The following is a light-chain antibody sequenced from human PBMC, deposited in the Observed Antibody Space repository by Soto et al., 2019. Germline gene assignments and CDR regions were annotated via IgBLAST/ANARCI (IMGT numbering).Light chain of an antibody. CDR2: GAS. Sequence: EIVLTQSPGTLSLSPGEIATLSCRASQSVSSSYLAWYQQKPGQAPRLLIYGASSRATGIPDRFSGSGSGTHFTLTISRLEPEDFAVYYCQQYGSSPLTFGQGTKVEMK. CDR1: QSVSSSY. V-gene: IGKV3-20*01. J-gene: IGKJ1*01. CDR3: QQYGSSPLT.